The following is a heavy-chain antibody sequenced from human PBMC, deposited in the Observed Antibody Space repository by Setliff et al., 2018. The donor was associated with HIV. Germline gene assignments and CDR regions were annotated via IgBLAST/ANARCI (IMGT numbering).Heavy chain of an antibody. CDR1: GGSISSGYYY. D-gene: IGHD3-3*01. J-gene: IGHJ6*03. CDR3: AREDFWSGDQDYYYMDV. Sequence: SETLSLTCTVSGGSISSGYYYWTWIRQHPGKGLEWIGYIYYSGSTYYNPSLKSRVTISVDTSKNQFSLKLSSVTAADTAVYYCAREDFWSGDQDYYYMDVWGKGTTVTVS. V-gene: IGHV4-31*03. CDR2: IYYSGST.